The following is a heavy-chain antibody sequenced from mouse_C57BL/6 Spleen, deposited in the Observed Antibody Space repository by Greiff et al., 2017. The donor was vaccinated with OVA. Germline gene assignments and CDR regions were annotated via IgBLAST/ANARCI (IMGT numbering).Heavy chain of an antibody. Sequence: QVHVKQSGAELVKPGASVKISCKASGYAFSSYWMNWVKQRPGKGLEWIGQIYPGDGDTNYNGKFKGKATLTADKSSSTAYMQLSSLTSEDSAVYFCARDDYQGWYFDVWGTGTTVTVSS. V-gene: IGHV1-80*01. CDR3: ARDDYQGWYFDV. CDR1: GYAFSSYW. D-gene: IGHD2-4*01. J-gene: IGHJ1*03. CDR2: IYPGDGDT.